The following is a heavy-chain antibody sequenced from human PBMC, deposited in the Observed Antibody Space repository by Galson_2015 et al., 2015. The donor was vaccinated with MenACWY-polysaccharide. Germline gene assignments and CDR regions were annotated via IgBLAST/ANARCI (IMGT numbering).Heavy chain of an antibody. CDR3: ARGGLPGAMDF. D-gene: IGHD2-2*01. Sequence: QSGSEKYYVDSVQGRFTISRDNAKNSLSLQMNSLRGDDTAVYYCARGGLPGAMDFWGQGTLVTVSS. V-gene: IGHV3-7*01. J-gene: IGHJ4*02. CDR2: QSGSEK.